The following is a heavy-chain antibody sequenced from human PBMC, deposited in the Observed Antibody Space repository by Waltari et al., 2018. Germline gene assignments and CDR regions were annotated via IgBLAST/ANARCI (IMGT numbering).Heavy chain of an antibody. D-gene: IGHD4-17*01. CDR1: GFTFSNFD. CDR3: VKDGDFFVSGYDAFDV. Sequence: VQLGEFGGGVVPPGGALPLSCAASGFTFSNFDMDWVRQAPGKGLEWLTFIRYDGNNKYHADSVKGRFIISRDNSKNTLYLQINSLRADDTATYYCVKDGDFFVSGYDAFDVWGQGTMVTVSS. J-gene: IGHJ3*01. CDR2: IRYDGNNK. V-gene: IGHV3-30*02.